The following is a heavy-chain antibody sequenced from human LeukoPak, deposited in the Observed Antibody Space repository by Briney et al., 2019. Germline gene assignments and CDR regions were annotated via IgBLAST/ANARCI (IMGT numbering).Heavy chain of an antibody. CDR1: GFTFSSYA. CDR2: IYSGGNT. CDR3: AACRDGYNWLDY. D-gene: IGHD5-24*01. Sequence: GGSLRLSCAASGFTFSSYAMSWVRQAPGKGLEWVSVIYSGGNTYYADSVRGRFTISRDNSKNTLPLQMNSLRAEDTAVYYCAACRDGYNWLDYWGQGTLVTVSS. J-gene: IGHJ4*02. V-gene: IGHV3-66*01.